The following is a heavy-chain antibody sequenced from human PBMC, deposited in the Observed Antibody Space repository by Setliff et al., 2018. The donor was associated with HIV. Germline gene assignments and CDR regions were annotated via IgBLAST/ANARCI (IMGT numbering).Heavy chain of an antibody. J-gene: IGHJ4*02. Sequence: PSETLSLTCAFYGESMSGYFWTWIRQSPGTGLEWLGEIAHSGGTNYKSSLKSRLTISVDPSRNQFSLRLTSVTVADTAVYYCVRMEATRPPRGLDYWGPGTLSPS. CDR3: VRMEATRPPRGLDY. CDR2: IAHSGGT. CDR1: GESMSGYF. V-gene: IGHV4-34*01. D-gene: IGHD6-6*01.